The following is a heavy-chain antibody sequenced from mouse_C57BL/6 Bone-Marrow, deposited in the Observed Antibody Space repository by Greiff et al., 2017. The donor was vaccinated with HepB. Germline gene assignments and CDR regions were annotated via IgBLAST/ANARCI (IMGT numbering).Heavy chain of an antibody. CDR2: IYPRDGSS. CDR1: GYTFTDHT. CDR3: ARRTTVGYFDV. D-gene: IGHD1-1*01. V-gene: IGHV1-78*01. Sequence: QVQLKESDAELVKPGASVKISCKVSGYTFTDHTIHWMKQRPEQGLEWIGYIYPRDGSSRYNEKFKGKATLTEDKSSSTAYMQLNSLKSEDSAVFFCARRTTVGYFDVWGTGTTVPVSS. J-gene: IGHJ1*03.